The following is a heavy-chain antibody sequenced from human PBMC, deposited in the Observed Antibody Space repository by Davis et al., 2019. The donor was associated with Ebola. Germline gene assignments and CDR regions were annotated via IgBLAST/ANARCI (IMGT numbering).Heavy chain of an antibody. J-gene: IGHJ2*01. V-gene: IGHV1-18*01. CDR1: GYTFTSYG. D-gene: IGHD6-13*01. Sequence: ASVKVSCKASGYTFTSYGISWVRQAPGQGLEWMGWISAYNGNTNYAQKLQGRVTMTTDTSTSTAYMELRSLRSDDPTVYYCARDWYSSSWSVPPYWYFDLWGRGTLVTVSS. CDR3: ARDWYSSSWSVPPYWYFDL. CDR2: ISAYNGNT.